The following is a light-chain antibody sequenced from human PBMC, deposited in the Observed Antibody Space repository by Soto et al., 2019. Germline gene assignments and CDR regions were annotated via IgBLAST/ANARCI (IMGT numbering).Light chain of an antibody. CDR2: YDS. J-gene: IGLJ1*01. V-gene: IGLV3-21*04. Sequence: SSELTQPPSVSVAPGKTARITCGGNNIGSKSVHWYQQKPGQAPVLLIYYDSDRPSGIPARFSGAKSGNTANLTISRVEAGDEADYYCQVWDSSSDHRGVFGTGTKLTVL. CDR3: QVWDSSSDHRGV. CDR1: NIGSKS.